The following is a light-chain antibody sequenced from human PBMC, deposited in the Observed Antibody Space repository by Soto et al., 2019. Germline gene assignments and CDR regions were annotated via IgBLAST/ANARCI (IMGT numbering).Light chain of an antibody. V-gene: IGLV2-14*01. CDR2: AVS. J-gene: IGLJ2*01. CDR3: SSYTSSSTVV. CDR1: SSDVGGYNF. Sequence: QSALTQPASVSGSPGQSITISCTGTSSDVGGYNFVSWYQHHPGKAPKLMIFAVSNRPSGVSNRFSGSKSGNTASLTISGLQAEDEAAYYRSSYTSSSTVVFGGGTKLTVL.